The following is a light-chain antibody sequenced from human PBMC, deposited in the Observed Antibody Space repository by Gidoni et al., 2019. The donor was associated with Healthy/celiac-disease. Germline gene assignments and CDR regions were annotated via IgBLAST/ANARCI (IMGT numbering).Light chain of an antibody. V-gene: IGKV1-39*01. J-gene: IGKJ1*01. CDR1: QSISSY. Sequence: DIQMTQSPSSLSASVGDRVTITCRASQSISSYLNWYQQKPGKAPKLLIYDASSLQSGVPSRFSGSGSGTDFTLTISSLQPEDFATYYCQQSYSTLWTFGQXTKVEIK. CDR2: DAS. CDR3: QQSYSTLWT.